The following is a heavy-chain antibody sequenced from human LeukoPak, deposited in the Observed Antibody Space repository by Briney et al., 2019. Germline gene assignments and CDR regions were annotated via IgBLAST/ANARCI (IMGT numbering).Heavy chain of an antibody. V-gene: IGHV3-74*01. CDR3: ARGGSDTAMAHDY. Sequence: GGSLRLSCAASGFTFSNHWMHWVRQAPGKGLMWVSRINRGGSRTDYADSVKGRFTISRDDAKNTLYLQLNSLRAEDTAVYFCARGGSDTAMAHDYWGQGTLVAVSS. CDR2: INRGGSRT. J-gene: IGHJ4*02. CDR1: GFTFSNHW. D-gene: IGHD5-18*01.